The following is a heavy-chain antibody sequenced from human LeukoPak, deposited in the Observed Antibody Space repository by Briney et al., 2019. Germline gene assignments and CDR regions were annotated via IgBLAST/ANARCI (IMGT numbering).Heavy chain of an antibody. Sequence: NTSETLSLTCAVYGGSFSGYYWSWIRQPPGKGLGWIGEINHSGSTNYNPSLKSRVTISVDTSKNQFSLKLSSVTAADTAVYYCARKGVRYNYYDSSGYYTSGFDYWGQGTLVTVSS. CDR1: GGSFSGYY. J-gene: IGHJ4*02. D-gene: IGHD3-22*01. CDR2: INHSGST. CDR3: ARKGVRYNYYDSSGYYTSGFDY. V-gene: IGHV4-34*01.